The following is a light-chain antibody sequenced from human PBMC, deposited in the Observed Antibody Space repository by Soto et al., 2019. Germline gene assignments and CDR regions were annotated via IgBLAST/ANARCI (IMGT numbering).Light chain of an antibody. CDR2: EVT. V-gene: IGLV2-8*01. J-gene: IGLJ1*01. Sequence: QSVLTQPPSASGSPGRSVTISCTGTSSDVGGYNFVSWYQHHPGKAPKVVIYEVTKRPSGVPDRFSGSKSGNTASLTVSGLHAEDEADYYCASFAGTFYVFGTGTKVTVL. CDR3: ASFAGTFYV. CDR1: SSDVGGYNF.